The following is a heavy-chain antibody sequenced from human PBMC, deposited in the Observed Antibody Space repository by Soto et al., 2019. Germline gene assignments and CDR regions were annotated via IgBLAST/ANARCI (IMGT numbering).Heavy chain of an antibody. Sequence: SETLSLTCTVSGGSISSGGYYWSWIRQHPGKGLEWIGYIYYSGSTYYNPSLKSRVTISVDTSKNQFSLKLSSVTAADTAVYYCARGRGYSGSRTIDYYYYYMDVWGKGTTVTVSS. V-gene: IGHV4-31*03. CDR1: GGSISSGGYY. J-gene: IGHJ6*03. CDR3: ARGRGYSGSRTIDYYYYYMDV. CDR2: IYYSGST. D-gene: IGHD5-12*01.